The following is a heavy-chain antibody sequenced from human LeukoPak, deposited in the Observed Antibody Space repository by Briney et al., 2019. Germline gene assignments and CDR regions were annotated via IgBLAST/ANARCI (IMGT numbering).Heavy chain of an antibody. V-gene: IGHV3-11*01. CDR2: ISSSGSTI. CDR1: GFTFSDYY. Sequence: PGGSLRLSCAASGFTFSDYYMSWIRQAPGKGLEWVSYISSSGSTIYYADSVKGRFTISRDNAKNSLYLQMNSLRAEDTAVYYCARDPPRALNSGWYFWNEEGFDYWGQGTLVTVSS. CDR3: ARDPPRALNSGWYFWNEEGFDY. J-gene: IGHJ4*02. D-gene: IGHD6-19*01.